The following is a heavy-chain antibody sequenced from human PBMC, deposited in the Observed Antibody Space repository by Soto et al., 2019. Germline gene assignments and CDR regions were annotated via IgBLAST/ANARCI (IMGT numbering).Heavy chain of an antibody. CDR2: INHSGST. CDR3: ARGRYYDFWSGYPVYGMDV. Sequence: PXETLALTCAVYGGSFSGYYWSGIRQPPGKGLEWIGEINHSGSTNYNPSLKSRVTISVDTSKNQFSLKLSSVTAADTAVYYCARGRYYDFWSGYPVYGMDVWGQGTTVTVSS. D-gene: IGHD3-3*01. CDR1: GGSFSGYY. V-gene: IGHV4-34*01. J-gene: IGHJ6*02.